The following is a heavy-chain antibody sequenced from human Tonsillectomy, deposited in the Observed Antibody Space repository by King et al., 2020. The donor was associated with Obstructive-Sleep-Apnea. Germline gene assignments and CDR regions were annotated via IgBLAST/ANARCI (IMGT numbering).Heavy chain of an antibody. CDR2: VSGSGGST. Sequence: VQLVESGGGLVQPGGSLRLSCVASRFTFNTYAMSWVRQAPGKGLEWVSGVSGSGGSTYYADSVKGRFTISRDNSENTLYLQMNSLRDEDTAVYYCAKDVFAAISRDGYFDYWGKGTLGTVSS. CDR1: RFTFNTYA. CDR3: AKDVFAAISRDGYFDY. J-gene: IGHJ4*02. V-gene: IGHV3-23*04. D-gene: IGHD5-24*01.